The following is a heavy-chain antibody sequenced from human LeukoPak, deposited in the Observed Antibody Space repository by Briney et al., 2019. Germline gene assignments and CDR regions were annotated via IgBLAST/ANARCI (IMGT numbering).Heavy chain of an antibody. D-gene: IGHD3-9*01. CDR1: GFTFSSYS. V-gene: IGHV3-21*01. J-gene: IGHJ5*02. Sequence: TGGSLRLSCAASGFTFSSYSMNWVRQAPGKGLEWVSSISSSSSYIYYADSVKGRFTISRDNAKNSLYLQMNSLRAEDTAVYYCARGGVRYFDWLTDPWGQGTLVTVSS. CDR2: ISSSSSYI. CDR3: ARGGVRYFDWLTDP.